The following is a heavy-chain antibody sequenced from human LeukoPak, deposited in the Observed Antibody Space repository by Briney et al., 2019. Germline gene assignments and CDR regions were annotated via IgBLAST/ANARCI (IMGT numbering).Heavy chain of an antibody. Sequence: PGGSLRLSCAASGFTFSSYEMNWVRQAPGKGLEWVSYISSSGSTIYYADSVKGRFTISRDNAKNSLYLQMNSLRAEDTAVYYCARNMIVLNFYYYYYMDVWGKGTTVTISS. J-gene: IGHJ6*03. CDR1: GFTFSSYE. V-gene: IGHV3-48*03. D-gene: IGHD3-22*01. CDR3: ARNMIVLNFYYYYYMDV. CDR2: ISSSGSTI.